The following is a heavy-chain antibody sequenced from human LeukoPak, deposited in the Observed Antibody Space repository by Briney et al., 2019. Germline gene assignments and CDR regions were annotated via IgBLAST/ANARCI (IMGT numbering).Heavy chain of an antibody. CDR2: ISWNSGSI. Sequence: GRSLRLSCAASGFPFDDCAMLWVRQAPGEGVEGVSGISWNSGSIGYADSVKGRFPISRDNAKNSLYLQMNSLRAEDTALYCCAKAGGYDVSWYFDLWVRGTLVTVSS. CDR3: AKAGGYDVSWYFDL. CDR1: GFPFDDCA. V-gene: IGHV3-9*01. D-gene: IGHD5-12*01. J-gene: IGHJ2*01.